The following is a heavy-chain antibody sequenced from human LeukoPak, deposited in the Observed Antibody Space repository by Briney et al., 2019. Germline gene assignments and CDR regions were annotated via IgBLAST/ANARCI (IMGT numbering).Heavy chain of an antibody. CDR1: GGSFSGYY. CDR3: ARHGYGDFVGNWFDP. CDR2: INHSGST. V-gene: IGHV4-34*01. Sequence: SETLSLTCVAYGGSFSGYYWSWIRQPPGKGLEWIGEINHSGSTNYNPSLKSRVTMSVDTSKNQFSLKLNSVTAADTAVYYCARHGYGDFVGNWFDPWGQGTLVTVSS. D-gene: IGHD4-17*01. J-gene: IGHJ5*02.